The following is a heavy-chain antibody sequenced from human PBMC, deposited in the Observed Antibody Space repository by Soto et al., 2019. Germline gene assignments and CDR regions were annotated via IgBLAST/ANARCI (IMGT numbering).Heavy chain of an antibody. CDR2: IYYSGST. Sequence: SETLSLTCTVSAGSISSSSYYWGWIRQPPGKGLEWIGSIYYSGSTYYNPSLKSRVTISVDTSKNQFSLTLSSVTAADTTVYYCGRRNDYGDNMFGMVDWGQGTTVTVSS. D-gene: IGHD4-17*01. V-gene: IGHV4-39*01. CDR3: GRRNDYGDNMFGMVD. J-gene: IGHJ6*02. CDR1: AGSISSSSYY.